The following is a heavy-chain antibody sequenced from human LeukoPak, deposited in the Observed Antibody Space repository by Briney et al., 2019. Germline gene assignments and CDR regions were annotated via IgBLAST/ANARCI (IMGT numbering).Heavy chain of an antibody. CDR1: GGTFSSYA. CDR2: INPNSGGT. CDR3: ARENSSGWWINFDY. D-gene: IGHD6-19*01. V-gene: IGHV1-2*02. J-gene: IGHJ4*02. Sequence: ASVKVSCKASGGTFSSYAISWVRQAPGQGLEWMGWINPNSGGTNYAQKFQGRVTMTRDTSISTAYMELSRLRSDDTAVYYCARENSSGWWINFDYWGQGTLVTVSS.